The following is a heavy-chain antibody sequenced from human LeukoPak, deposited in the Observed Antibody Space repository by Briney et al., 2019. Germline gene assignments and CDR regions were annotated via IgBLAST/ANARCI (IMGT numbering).Heavy chain of an antibody. D-gene: IGHD3-10*01. CDR3: TKWGSGSPSDGMDV. CDR1: GFTFSSYA. CDR2: ISNDGTNK. J-gene: IGHJ6*02. V-gene: IGHV3-30-3*02. Sequence: GGSLRLSCAASGFTFSSYAMHWVRQAPGKGLEWVAFISNDGTNKYYADYVKGRFTISRDNSKITLYLQMNSLRAEDTAVYYCTKWGSGSPSDGMDVWGQGTTVTVSS.